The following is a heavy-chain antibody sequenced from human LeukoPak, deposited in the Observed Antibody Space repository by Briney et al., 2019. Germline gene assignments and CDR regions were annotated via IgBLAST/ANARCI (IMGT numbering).Heavy chain of an antibody. Sequence: ASVKVSCKASGFTFSSYGISWVRQAPGQGLEWMGWISPNSGGTNYAQKFQGRVTMTKDTSITTAYMELSRLRSDDTAVYYCARVESSTAFDYLDYWGQGTLVTVSS. D-gene: IGHD2-15*01. J-gene: IGHJ4*02. CDR2: ISPNSGGT. V-gene: IGHV1-2*02. CDR1: GFTFSSYG. CDR3: ARVESSTAFDYLDY.